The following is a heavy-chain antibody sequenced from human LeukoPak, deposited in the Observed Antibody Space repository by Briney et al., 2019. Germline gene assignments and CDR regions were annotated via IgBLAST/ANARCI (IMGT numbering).Heavy chain of an antibody. J-gene: IGHJ3*02. Sequence: SETLSLTCTVSGGSISSYYWSWIRQPPGKGVEWIGYIHYSGGTTNNPSFKSRVNMSVGTSKNQFFLRLSSVTAADTAVYYCARRRGDYGSGELNIWGQGTMVTVSS. CDR2: IHYSGGT. V-gene: IGHV4-59*08. D-gene: IGHD3-10*01. CDR3: ARRRGDYGSGELNI. CDR1: GGSISSYY.